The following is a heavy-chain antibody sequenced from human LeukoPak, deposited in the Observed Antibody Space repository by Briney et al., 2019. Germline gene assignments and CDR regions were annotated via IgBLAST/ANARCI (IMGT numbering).Heavy chain of an antibody. J-gene: IGHJ4*02. V-gene: IGHV3-11*04. CDR2: ISTTGTTM. CDR3: ARGTMFPYYFDY. Sequence: GGSLRLSCAASGFTFSDYYMTWIRQAPGKGLEWVSYISTTGTTMYYADSVKGRFTISRDNAKNSLYLQMNSLRAEDTAVYYCARGTMFPYYFDYWGQGTLVTVSS. CDR1: GFTFSDYY. D-gene: IGHD3-10*02.